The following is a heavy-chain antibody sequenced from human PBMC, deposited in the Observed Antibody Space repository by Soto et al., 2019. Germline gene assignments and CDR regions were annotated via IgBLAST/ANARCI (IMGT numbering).Heavy chain of an antibody. V-gene: IGHV3-11*01. J-gene: IGHJ6*02. D-gene: IGHD2-2*01. CDR1: GFTFSDFY. CDR2: ISGRGSTI. Sequence: PGGSLRLSCAASGFTFSDFYMSWIRQAPGKGLQWVSYISGRGSTIHYADSAKGRFTISRDNAKNSLNLQMNSLSAEDTAVYYCTRGRRSSTPPHYYGMDVWGQGTTVTVSS. CDR3: TRGRRSSTPPHYYGMDV.